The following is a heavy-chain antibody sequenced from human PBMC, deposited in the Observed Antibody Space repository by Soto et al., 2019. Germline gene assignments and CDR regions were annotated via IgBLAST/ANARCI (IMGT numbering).Heavy chain of an antibody. D-gene: IGHD3-22*01. V-gene: IGHV3-33*01. J-gene: IGHJ4*02. CDR1: GFSFSSYG. CDR2: IWYDGSNK. CDR3: ARDLIYYYDRSGYYFGNYFDY. Sequence: GGSLRLSCAASGFSFSSYGMHWVRQAPGKGLEWVAVIWYDGSNKYYADSVRGRFTISRDNSNNTLYLHVNSLKAEDTAVYYCARDLIYYYDRSGYYFGNYFDYWGQGILVTVSS.